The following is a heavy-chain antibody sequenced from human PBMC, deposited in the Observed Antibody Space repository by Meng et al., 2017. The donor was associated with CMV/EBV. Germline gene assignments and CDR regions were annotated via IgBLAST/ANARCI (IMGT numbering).Heavy chain of an antibody. V-gene: IGHV3-73*01. CDR1: GFPFSGAA. CDR3: TRPSYCSGGSCGDY. Sequence: GFPFSGAAMHWVRQASGKGLEWVGRIRSKANSYATAYAASVKGRFTISRDDSKNTAYLQMNSLKTEDTAVYYCTRPSYCSGGSCGDYWGQGTLVTVSS. J-gene: IGHJ4*02. CDR2: IRSKANSYAT. D-gene: IGHD2-15*01.